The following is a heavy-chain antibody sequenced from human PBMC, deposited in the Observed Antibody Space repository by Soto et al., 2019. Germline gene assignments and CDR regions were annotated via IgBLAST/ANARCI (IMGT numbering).Heavy chain of an antibody. CDR3: AHAGDYDLLTFDH. CDR2: LYWDDDK. V-gene: IGHV2-5*02. D-gene: IGHD4-17*01. J-gene: IGHJ4*01. CDR1: GFSLYTYHMG. Sequence: QITLKESGPTLVRPAQTLTLTCDFSGFSLYTYHMGVAWIRQPPGKALEWLALLYWDDDKRYSPSLKDRLAISKDTSNNQVVLTITNIDPGDSATYFCAHAGDYDLLTFDHWGPGTLVTVSS.